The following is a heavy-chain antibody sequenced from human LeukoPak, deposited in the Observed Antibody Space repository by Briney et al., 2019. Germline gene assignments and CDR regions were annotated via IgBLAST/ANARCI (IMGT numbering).Heavy chain of an antibody. CDR2: IKEDGSEK. CDR1: GFSFSSYW. J-gene: IGHJ4*02. V-gene: IGHV3-7*01. D-gene: IGHD5-12*01. Sequence: GGSLRLSCEASGFSFSSYWMSRVRQAPGKGLEWVANIKEDGSEKYYVDSVKGRFTVSRDNTKNSLYLQMNSLRVEDTAVYYCARARDIVALFDYWGQGTLVTVSS. CDR3: ARARDIVALFDY.